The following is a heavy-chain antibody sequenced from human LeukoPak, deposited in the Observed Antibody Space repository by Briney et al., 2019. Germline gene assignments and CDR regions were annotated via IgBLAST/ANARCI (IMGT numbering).Heavy chain of an antibody. Sequence: GESLKISCKGSGYSFTSYWIGWVRQMPGKGLEWMGIIYPGDSDTRYSPSFQGQVTISADKSISTAYLQWSSLKASDTAVYYCARLYYYDSSGYAPFGYWGQGTLVTVSS. V-gene: IGHV5-51*01. CDR1: GYSFTSYW. J-gene: IGHJ4*02. CDR2: IYPGDSDT. D-gene: IGHD3-22*01. CDR3: ARLYYYDSSGYAPFGY.